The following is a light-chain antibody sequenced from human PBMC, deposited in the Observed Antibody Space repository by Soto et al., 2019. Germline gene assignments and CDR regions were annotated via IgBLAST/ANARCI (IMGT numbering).Light chain of an antibody. V-gene: IGLV2-8*01. CDR2: EVS. J-gene: IGLJ1*01. CDR1: SNDVGVYNY. CDR3: SSYADTLYV. Sequence: QSVLTQPPSASGSPGQSVTISCTGTSNDVGVYNYVSWYQQHPGEAPKLMIYEVSKRPSGVPDRFSGSKSGNTASLTVSGLQAEDEADYYCSSYADTLYVFGTGTKVTVL.